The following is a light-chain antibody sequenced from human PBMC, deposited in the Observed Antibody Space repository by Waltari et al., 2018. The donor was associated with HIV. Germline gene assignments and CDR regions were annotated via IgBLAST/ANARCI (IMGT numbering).Light chain of an antibody. Sequence: DIQMTQSPSTLSASVGDRVTTTCRASQGISSFLAWYQQKPGKAPNLLIYEASSLESGVPSRFSGSGSGTEFTLTISSLQPDDFATYYCQHYRDYPWTFGRGTKVEVK. CDR1: QGISSF. J-gene: IGKJ1*01. CDR3: QHYRDYPWT. CDR2: EAS. V-gene: IGKV1-5*03.